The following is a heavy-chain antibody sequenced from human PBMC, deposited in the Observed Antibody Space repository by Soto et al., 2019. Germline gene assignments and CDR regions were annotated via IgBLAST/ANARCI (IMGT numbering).Heavy chain of an antibody. CDR3: ARGGVGATVFDY. D-gene: IGHD1-26*01. CDR2: ISGSGGST. V-gene: IGHV3-23*01. CDR1: GFTFSTYA. Sequence: EVQLLESGGDLVQPGGSLRLSCAASGFTFSTYAMSWVRQAPGQGLEWVSVISGSGGSTYYADSVKGRFTISRDNSKNTLYLQMKSLRAEDAAVYYCARGGVGATVFDYWGQGTLVTVSS. J-gene: IGHJ4*02.